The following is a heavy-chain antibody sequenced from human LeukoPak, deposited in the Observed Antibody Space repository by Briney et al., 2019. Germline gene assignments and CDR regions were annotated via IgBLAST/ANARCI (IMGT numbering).Heavy chain of an antibody. V-gene: IGHV1-8*01. Sequence: GASVKVSCKASKDAFTIYDVNWVRQATGLGLEWMRWMNPNSGNTGYAQKFQGRVTMTMNSSISTAHMELTSLTSEDTAVYYCARSTMGARRRYDYWGQGTLVTVSS. CDR1: KDAFTIYD. D-gene: IGHD1-26*01. CDR3: ARSTMGARRRYDY. J-gene: IGHJ4*02. CDR2: MNPNSGNT.